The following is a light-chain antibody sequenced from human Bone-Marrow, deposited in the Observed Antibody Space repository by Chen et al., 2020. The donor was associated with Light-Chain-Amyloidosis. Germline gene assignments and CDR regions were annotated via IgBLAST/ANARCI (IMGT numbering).Light chain of an antibody. J-gene: IGLJ3*02. CDR1: NIGSTS. CDR3: QVWDRGSDRPV. CDR2: DDS. V-gene: IGLV3-21*02. Sequence: SYVLTQPSSVSVAPGQTATIACGGNNIGSTSVHWYQQTPGPAPPLVVYDDSDRPSGIPARLSGSNSGNTATLTISRVEAGDEDDYYWQVWDRGSDRPVFGGGTKLTDL.